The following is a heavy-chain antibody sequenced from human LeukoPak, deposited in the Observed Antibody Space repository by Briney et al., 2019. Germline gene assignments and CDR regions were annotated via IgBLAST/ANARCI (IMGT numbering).Heavy chain of an antibody. J-gene: IGHJ4*02. Sequence: SQTLSLTCTVSGGSISSGDYSWSWIRQPPGKGLEWIGYIYYSGSTYYNPSLKSRVTISVDTSKNQFSLKLSSVTAADTAVYYCAREHSGYGSLGLYFDYWGQGTLVTVSS. V-gene: IGHV4-30-4*01. CDR2: IYYSGST. CDR3: AREHSGYGSLGLYFDY. D-gene: IGHD5-12*01. CDR1: GGSISSGDYS.